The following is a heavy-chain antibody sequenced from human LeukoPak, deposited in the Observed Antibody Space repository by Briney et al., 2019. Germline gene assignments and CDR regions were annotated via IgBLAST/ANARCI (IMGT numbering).Heavy chain of an antibody. V-gene: IGHV4-4*07. CDR1: GGSINSYY. Sequence: SETLSLTCTVSGGSINSYYWSWIRQSAGEGLEWIGRIDPSGSTNYNPSLRSRVTISLDRSKNQFSLKVTSVTAADTSVYYCARDPKGTNSFDPWGQGTLITVSS. CDR3: ARDPKGTNSFDP. J-gene: IGHJ5*02. D-gene: IGHD1-7*01. CDR2: IDPSGST.